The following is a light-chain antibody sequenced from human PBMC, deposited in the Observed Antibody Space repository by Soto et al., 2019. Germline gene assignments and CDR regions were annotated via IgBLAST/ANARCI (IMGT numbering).Light chain of an antibody. CDR3: QTWGTGIRA. J-gene: IGLJ2*01. Sequence: QLVLTQSPSASASLGASVKLTCTLSSGHSSYAIAWHQQQPEKGPRYLMKLNSDGSHSKGDGIPDRFSGSSSGAERYLTISSLQSEDEAVYYCQTWGTGIRAFGGGTKLTVL. CDR1: SGHSSYA. CDR2: LNSDGSH. V-gene: IGLV4-69*01.